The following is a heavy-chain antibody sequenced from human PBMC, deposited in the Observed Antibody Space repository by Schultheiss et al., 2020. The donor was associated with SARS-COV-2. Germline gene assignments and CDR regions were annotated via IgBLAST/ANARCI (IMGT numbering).Heavy chain of an antibody. Sequence: SETLSLTCTVSGGSISSYYWSWIRLPPGKGLEWMGYIFSSGNSKYNPSLKTRVTISVDTSKNQFSLKLSSVTAADTAVYYCARVRGYCTNGVCYTSYYYYYMDVWGKGTTVTVSS. J-gene: IGHJ6*03. V-gene: IGHV4-59*01. CDR2: IFSSGNS. D-gene: IGHD2-8*01. CDR1: GGSISSYY. CDR3: ARVRGYCTNGVCYTSYYYYYMDV.